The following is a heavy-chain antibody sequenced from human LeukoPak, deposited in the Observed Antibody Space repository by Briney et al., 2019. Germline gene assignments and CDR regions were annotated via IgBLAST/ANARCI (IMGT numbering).Heavy chain of an antibody. CDR2: ISGSGGST. CDR1: GFTFSSYA. V-gene: IGHV3-23*01. D-gene: IGHD6-13*01. CDR3: AATAYSSSWTPYFDH. J-gene: IGHJ4*02. Sequence: GGSLRLSCAASGFTFSSYAMSWVRQAPGKGLEWVSAISGSGGSTYYADSVKGRFTISRDNSKNTLYLQMNSLRAEDTAVYYCAATAYSSSWTPYFDHWGQGTLVTGSS.